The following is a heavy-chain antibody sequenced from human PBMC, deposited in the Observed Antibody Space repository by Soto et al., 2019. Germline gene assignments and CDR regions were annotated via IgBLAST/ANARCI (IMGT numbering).Heavy chain of an antibody. CDR2: INAGNGNT. CDR3: ARPTGGSRSFVYY. V-gene: IGHV1-3*05. J-gene: IGHJ4*02. Sequence: QVQLVQSGAEEKKPGASVKVSCKASGYTFTSYAMHWVRQAPGQRLEWMGWINAGNGNTKYSQKFQGRVTITRDTYASTAYMELSRLRSEETAVYYGARPTGGSRSFVYYCGPGTLVTVSS. D-gene: IGHD1-26*01. CDR1: GYTFTSYA.